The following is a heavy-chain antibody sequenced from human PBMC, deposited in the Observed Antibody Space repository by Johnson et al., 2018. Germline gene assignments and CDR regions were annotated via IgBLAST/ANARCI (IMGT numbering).Heavy chain of an antibody. D-gene: IGHD1-26*01. Sequence: EVQLVETGGGLVQPGGSPKLSCAASGLIFSGSTMHWVRQASGKGLEWVGRIRSKANSYATAYAASVKGRFTISRDDSKNTEYLQMNSLKTEDTAVYYCTRHRSGTGDAFDIWGQGTMVTVSS. J-gene: IGHJ3*02. CDR1: GLIFSGST. V-gene: IGHV3-73*01. CDR3: TRHRSGTGDAFDI. CDR2: IRSKANSYAT.